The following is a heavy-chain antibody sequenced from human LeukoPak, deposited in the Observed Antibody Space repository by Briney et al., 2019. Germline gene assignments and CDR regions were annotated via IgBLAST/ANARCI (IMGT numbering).Heavy chain of an antibody. CDR3: ARTSYGPHGYFDL. V-gene: IGHV3-23*01. J-gene: IGHJ2*01. CDR2: ISGSGGST. CDR1: GFTFSSYA. Sequence: GGSLRLSCAASGFTFSSYAMSWVRQAPGKGLEWVSAISGSGGSTYYADSVKGRFTISRENAKNSLYLQMNSLRAGDTAVYYCARTSYGPHGYFDLWGRGTLVTVSS. D-gene: IGHD5-18*01.